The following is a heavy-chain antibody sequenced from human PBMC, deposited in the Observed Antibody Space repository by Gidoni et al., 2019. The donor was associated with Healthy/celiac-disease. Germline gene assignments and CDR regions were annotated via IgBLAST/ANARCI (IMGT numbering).Heavy chain of an antibody. CDR2: ISSSSSTI. CDR1: GFTFSSYT. D-gene: IGHD3-3*01. V-gene: IGHV3-48*02. Sequence: VQLVESGGGLVQPGGSRRLSCAASGFTFSSYTLNGLRQAPGKGLEWVSYISSSSSTIYYADSVKGRFTISRDNAKNSLYLQMNSLRDEDTAVYYCARVYYDFWSGYYGGYYYGMDVWGQGTTVTVSS. J-gene: IGHJ6*02. CDR3: ARVYYDFWSGYYGGYYYGMDV.